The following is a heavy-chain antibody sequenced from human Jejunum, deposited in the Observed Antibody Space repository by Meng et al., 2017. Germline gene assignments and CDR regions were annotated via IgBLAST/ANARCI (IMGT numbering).Heavy chain of an antibody. V-gene: IGHV3-9*01. CDR1: GFSFDDYA. Sequence: SGAASGFSFDDYAMHWFRQPPGKGLESVSGITWNSGYIGYADSVKGRFTISRDNAKNFLYRQMNSLRPEDTAIYFCGRGIAASGTSFAIYNWGQGTLVTVSS. CDR2: ITWNSGYI. D-gene: IGHD6-13*01. J-gene: IGHJ4*02. CDR3: GRGIAASGTSFAIYN.